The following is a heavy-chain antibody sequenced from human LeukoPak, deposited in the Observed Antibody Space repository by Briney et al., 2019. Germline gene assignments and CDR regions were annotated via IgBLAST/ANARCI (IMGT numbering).Heavy chain of an antibody. CDR2: IYHSGST. Sequence: PSETLSLTCTVSGYSISGGYYWGRIRQPPGKGLEWIGSIYHSGSTYYNPSLKSRVTISVDTSKNQFSLKLSSVTAADTAVYYCARVPYYYDSSGYFYWGQGTLVTVSS. CDR1: GYSISGGYY. J-gene: IGHJ4*02. D-gene: IGHD3-22*01. CDR3: ARVPYYYDSSGYFY. V-gene: IGHV4-38-2*02.